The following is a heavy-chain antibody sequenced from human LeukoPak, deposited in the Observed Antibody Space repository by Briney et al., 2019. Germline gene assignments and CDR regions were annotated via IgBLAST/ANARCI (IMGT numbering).Heavy chain of an antibody. CDR3: ARGYCSGGSCYRAFDI. J-gene: IGHJ3*02. CDR1: GFTFSSYS. Sequence: PGGSLRLSCAASGFTFSSYSMNWVRQAPGKGLEWVSSISSSSSYIYYADSVKGRFTISRDNAKNSLYLQMNSLRAEDTAVYYCARGYCSGGSCYRAFDIWGQGTMVTVSS. CDR2: ISSSSSYI. D-gene: IGHD2-15*01. V-gene: IGHV3-21*01.